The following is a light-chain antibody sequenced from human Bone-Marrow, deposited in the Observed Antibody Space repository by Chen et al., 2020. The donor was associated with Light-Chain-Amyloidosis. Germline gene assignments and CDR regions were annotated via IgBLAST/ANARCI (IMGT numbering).Light chain of an antibody. CDR1: QTISSNY. CDR2: GSS. J-gene: IGKJ4*01. CDR3: QQYGTSPLT. Sequence: EIVLTQSPGTLSLSPGEGANLSCRASQTISSNYLTWYQQKFGQAPRLLIYGSSSRATGIPDRFTGSGCGTDFTLTINRLEPEDFAMYYCQQYGTSPLTFGGGTKLEIK. V-gene: IGKV3-20*01.